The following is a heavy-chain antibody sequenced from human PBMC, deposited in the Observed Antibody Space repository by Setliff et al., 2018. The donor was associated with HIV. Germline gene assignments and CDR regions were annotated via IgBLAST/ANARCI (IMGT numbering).Heavy chain of an antibody. D-gene: IGHD5-12*01. CDR2: VNSDGRST. Sequence: PGGSLRLSCAASGFTSSSFSMYWVRQAPGKGLVWVSRVNSDGRSTNYADSVKGRFTISRDNAKNLVFLQMSSLRAEDTAAYYCAKDWVKGRDIAQAVDAFDIWGQGTMVT. CDR1: GFTSSSFS. J-gene: IGHJ3*02. V-gene: IGHV3-74*01. CDR3: AKDWVKGRDIAQAVDAFDI.